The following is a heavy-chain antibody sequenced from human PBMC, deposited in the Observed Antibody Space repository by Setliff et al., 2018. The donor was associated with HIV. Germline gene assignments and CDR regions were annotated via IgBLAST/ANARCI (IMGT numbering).Heavy chain of an antibody. J-gene: IGHJ6*02. Sequence: PGGSLRLSCVASGLSPSSYSMNWVRQAPGKGLEWVSTVGCWGTCTYFADSVKGRFTISADTSENTLYLQMTRLSAEDTAVYYCARDLDPYFAMAVWGQGTTVTVSS. CDR2: VGCWGTCT. CDR1: GLSPSSYS. CDR3: ARDLDPYFAMAV. V-gene: IGHV3-23*01.